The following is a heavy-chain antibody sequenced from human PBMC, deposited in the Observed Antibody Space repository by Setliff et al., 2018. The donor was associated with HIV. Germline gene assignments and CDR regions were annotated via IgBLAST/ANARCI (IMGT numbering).Heavy chain of an antibody. CDR2: INHSGST. CDR3: VGGGYSSPNWFDP. CDR1: GGSFNGYY. Sequence: SETLSLTCAVYGGSFNGYYWSWIRQPPGKGLEWIGEINHSGSTNYNPSLKSRVTMSVDKSKNQFSLRLSSVTAADTAVYYCVGGGYSSPNWFDPWGQGTLVTVSS. D-gene: IGHD6-13*01. V-gene: IGHV4-34*01. J-gene: IGHJ5*02.